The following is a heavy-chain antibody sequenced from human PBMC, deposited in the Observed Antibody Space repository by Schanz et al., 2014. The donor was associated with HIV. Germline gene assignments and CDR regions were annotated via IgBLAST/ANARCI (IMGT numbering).Heavy chain of an antibody. Sequence: EVQLVESRGGLVQPGGSLRLSCAASGFTFSSYSMNWVRQAPGKGLEWVANIKPDGSETHYMDFVKGRFIISRDNTKNTLYLHLTSLRVEDTAVYFCASAYSGSSQFENWGQGDLLTVTT. CDR3: ASAYSGSSQFEN. V-gene: IGHV3-7*01. D-gene: IGHD6-6*01. J-gene: IGHJ4*02. CDR1: GFTFSSYS. CDR2: IKPDGSET.